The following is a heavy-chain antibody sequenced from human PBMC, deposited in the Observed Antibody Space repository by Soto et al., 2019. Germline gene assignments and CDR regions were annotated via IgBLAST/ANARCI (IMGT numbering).Heavy chain of an antibody. J-gene: IGHJ2*01. CDR3: VRERPQERDFDI. D-gene: IGHD1-1*01. Sequence: QLQLVQSGAEVKKPGSSVKVSCKASGGTFSSYAISWVRQAPGQGLEWMGDIIPIFGTPFYAQKFHGRLTISAHESTATASMELGSLRAADTDVYYCVRERPQERDFDIWGRGTLVTVSS. V-gene: IGHV1-69*01. CDR1: GGTFSSYA. CDR2: IIPIFGTP.